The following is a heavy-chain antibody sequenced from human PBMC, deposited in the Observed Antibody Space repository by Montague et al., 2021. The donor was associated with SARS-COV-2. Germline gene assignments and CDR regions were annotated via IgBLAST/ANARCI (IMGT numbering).Heavy chain of an antibody. V-gene: IGHV4-4*09. CDR2: MYETGNM. Sequence: SETLSLTCTVSSGSLSNHYWSWIRQSPDKGLECIGYMYETGNMIYNPSLRSRVSISADTSKSQFSLRLTSVTAADSARYYCARNMAYWGQGVLVTV. J-gene: IGHJ4*02. CDR3: ARNMAY. CDR1: SGSLSNHY. D-gene: IGHD2/OR15-2a*01.